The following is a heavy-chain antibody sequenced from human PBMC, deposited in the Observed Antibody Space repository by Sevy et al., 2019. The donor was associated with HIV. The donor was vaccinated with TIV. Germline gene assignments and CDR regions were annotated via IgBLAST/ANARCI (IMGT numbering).Heavy chain of an antibody. CDR3: ARAFGITIFGIDAFDI. Sequence: GGSLRLSCAASGFTFSSYAMHWVRQAPGKGLEYVSAISSNGGSTYYANSVKGRFTISRDNSKNTLYLQMSSLRAEDMAVYYCARAFGITIFGIDAFDIWGQGTMVTVSS. CDR2: ISSNGGST. J-gene: IGHJ3*02. D-gene: IGHD3-3*01. V-gene: IGHV3-64*01. CDR1: GFTFSSYA.